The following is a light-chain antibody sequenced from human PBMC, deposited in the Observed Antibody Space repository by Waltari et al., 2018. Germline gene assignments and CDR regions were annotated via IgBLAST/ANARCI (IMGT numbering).Light chain of an antibody. CDR3: QAADTTSVM. V-gene: IGLV3-25*03. CDR1: ALPKQY. CDR2: KDN. J-gene: IGLJ3*02. Sequence: SYELTQPPSVSVSPGQTARITCSGDALPKQYVHWYQQKPGPSPVMLLDKDNERPSGIPDRFSGSSSRTTVTLTISQVQAEDEADYYCQAADTTSVMFGGGTKVTVL.